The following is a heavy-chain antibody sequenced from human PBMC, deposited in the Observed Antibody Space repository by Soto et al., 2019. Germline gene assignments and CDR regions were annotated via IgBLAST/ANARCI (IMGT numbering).Heavy chain of an antibody. CDR1: GYPVTAYY. CDR2: INPATGAA. D-gene: IGHD3-3*01. CDR3: ARGGGVGVAGSAAFDM. Sequence: QLHLVQSGAVVKKPGASVTVSCSASGYPVTAYYMHWVRQAPGRGLEWMGGINPATGAAKYTQTFQRRVTMTRDTSTSTVFMELSGPTSEDTAVFYCARGGGVGVAGSAAFDMWGQGTLVTVSS. V-gene: IGHV1-2*02. J-gene: IGHJ3*02.